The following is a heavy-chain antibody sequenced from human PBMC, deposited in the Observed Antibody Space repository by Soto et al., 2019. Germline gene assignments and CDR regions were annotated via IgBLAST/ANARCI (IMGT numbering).Heavy chain of an antibody. J-gene: IGHJ4*02. CDR1: GGYIISSSYY. CDR3: ARHELTFGGVIAHFDY. V-gene: IGHV4-39*01. CDR2: IYYSGST. D-gene: IGHD3-16*02. Sequence: PSETLSLTCTVAGGYIISSSYYWGWIRQPPGKGLEWIGSIYYSGSTYYNPSLKSRVTISVDTSKNQFSLKVSSVTAADTAVYYCARHELTFGGVIAHFDYWGQGTLVTVSS.